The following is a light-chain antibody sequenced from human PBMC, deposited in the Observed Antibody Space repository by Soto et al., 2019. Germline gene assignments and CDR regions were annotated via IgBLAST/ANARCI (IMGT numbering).Light chain of an antibody. J-gene: IGKJ2*01. Sequence: DIQMTQSPSSLSASVGDRITITCQASQDISNRLNWYHQKPGKAPNLLIYDASKLAAGVPSGFSGSGSGTHFTFTITSLQPEDIGTYYCQNCFTVPYTFGQGTKVDIK. CDR2: DAS. V-gene: IGKV1-33*01. CDR1: QDISNR. CDR3: QNCFTVPYT.